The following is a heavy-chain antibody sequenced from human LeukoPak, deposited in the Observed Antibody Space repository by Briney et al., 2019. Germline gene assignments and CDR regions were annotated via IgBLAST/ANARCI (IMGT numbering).Heavy chain of an antibody. Sequence: GASVRVSCKASGGTFSSYAISWVRQAPGQGLEWMGRIIPILGIANYAQKFQGRVTITADKSTSTAYMELSSLRSEDTAVYYCARGEVLRYFDWSRRPDRFAFDIWGQGTMVTVSS. D-gene: IGHD3-9*01. V-gene: IGHV1-69*04. J-gene: IGHJ3*02. CDR3: ARGEVLRYFDWSRRPDRFAFDI. CDR2: IIPILGIA. CDR1: GGTFSSYA.